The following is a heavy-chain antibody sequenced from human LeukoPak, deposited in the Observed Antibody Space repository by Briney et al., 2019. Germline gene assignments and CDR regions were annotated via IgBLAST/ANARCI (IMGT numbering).Heavy chain of an antibody. Sequence: SETLPLMRSVWVGYQQWFFLSLVRPPPRKGPELDGEIQHSGSPNYHPSLKSRVTISVDRSKIQFSLKLSSVTAADTAVYYCARGSPAGYDFWSGYRNHYFDYWGQGTLVTVSS. D-gene: IGHD3-3*01. CDR1: VGYQQWFF. CDR2: IQHSGSP. V-gene: IGHV4-34*01. J-gene: IGHJ4*02. CDR3: ARGSPAGYDFWSGYRNHYFDY.